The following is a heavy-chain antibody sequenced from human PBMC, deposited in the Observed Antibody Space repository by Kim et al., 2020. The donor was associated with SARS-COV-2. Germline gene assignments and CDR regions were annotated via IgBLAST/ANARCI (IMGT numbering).Heavy chain of an antibody. V-gene: IGHV4-59*01. CDR3: ARVVAAAGTRGTHAFDI. CDR2: IYYSGST. D-gene: IGHD6-13*01. CDR1: GGSISSYY. J-gene: IGHJ3*02. Sequence: SETLSLTCTVSGGSISSYYLSWIRQPPGKGLEWIGYIYYSGSTNYNPSLKSRVTISVDTSKNQFSLKLSSVTAADTAVYYCARVVAAAGTRGTHAFDIWGQGTMVTVSS.